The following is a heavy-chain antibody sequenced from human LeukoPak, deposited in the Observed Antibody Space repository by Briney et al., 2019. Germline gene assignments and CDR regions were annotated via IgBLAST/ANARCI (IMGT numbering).Heavy chain of an antibody. CDR3: ASTLGSSWQSGF. CDR2: IYYSGST. J-gene: IGHJ4*02. Sequence: ETLSLTCIVSGGSISNYYWTWIRQPPGKGLEWIGYIYYSGSTDYNPSLKSRVTISIDTSKNQFSLKLSSVTAADTAVYYCASTLGSSWQSGFWGQGTLVTVSS. CDR1: GGSISNYY. D-gene: IGHD6-13*01. V-gene: IGHV4-59*08.